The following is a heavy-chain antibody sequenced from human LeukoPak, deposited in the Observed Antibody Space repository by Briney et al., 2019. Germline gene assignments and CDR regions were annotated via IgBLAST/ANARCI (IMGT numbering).Heavy chain of an antibody. V-gene: IGHV3-30-3*01. D-gene: IGHD3-22*01. Sequence: GGSLRLSCAASGFTFSSYAMHWVRQAPGKGLEWVAIISYDGSNKYYADSVKGRFTISRDNSKNTLYLQMNSLRAEDTAVYYCARDIGITMIVVGIDRIDYWGQGTLVTVSS. CDR1: GFTFSSYA. CDR2: ISYDGSNK. J-gene: IGHJ4*02. CDR3: ARDIGITMIVVGIDRIDY.